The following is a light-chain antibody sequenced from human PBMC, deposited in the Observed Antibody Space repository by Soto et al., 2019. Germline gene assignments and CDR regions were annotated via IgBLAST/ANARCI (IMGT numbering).Light chain of an antibody. J-gene: IGKJ1*01. V-gene: IGKV3-20*01. CDR3: QQYGSSSWT. CDR1: QSVSSSH. Sequence: EIVLTQSPGTLSLSPGERATLSCRASQSVSSSHLAWYQQKPGQAPRLLIYGASNRATGIPDRFSGSGSGTDFTITISRLETEDFAVYCCQQYGSSSWTFGQGTKVEIK. CDR2: GAS.